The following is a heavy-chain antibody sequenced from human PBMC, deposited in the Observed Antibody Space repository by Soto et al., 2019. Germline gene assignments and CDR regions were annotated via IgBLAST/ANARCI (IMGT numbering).Heavy chain of an antibody. D-gene: IGHD3-16*02. CDR1: GGSVSSDIYY. V-gene: IGHV4-61*01. Sequence: QVQLQESGPGLVKPSETLSLTCTVSGGSVSSDIYYWSWIRQPPGKGLEWIGYVFYSGNTKYNPSLKRRVPITVDTSKNQFSLHLSSVTASDTAVYYCAIGEVSSDWCDPWGQGTLVTVSS. CDR2: VFYSGNT. CDR3: AIGEVSSDWCDP. J-gene: IGHJ5*02.